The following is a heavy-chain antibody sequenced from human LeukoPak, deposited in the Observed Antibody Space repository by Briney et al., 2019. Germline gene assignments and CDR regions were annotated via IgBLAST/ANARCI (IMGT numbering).Heavy chain of an antibody. V-gene: IGHV3-23*01. CDR2: ISDSDGST. CDR1: GFTFSSYA. J-gene: IGHJ4*02. CDR3: AKTGQFAS. D-gene: IGHD3-10*01. Sequence: PGGSLRLSCAASGFTFSSYAMSWVRQAPGKGLEWVSTISDSDGSTYYADSVKGRFTISRDNSKNTVYLQMNSLRAEDTAVYYCAKTGQFASWGQGSLVTVSS.